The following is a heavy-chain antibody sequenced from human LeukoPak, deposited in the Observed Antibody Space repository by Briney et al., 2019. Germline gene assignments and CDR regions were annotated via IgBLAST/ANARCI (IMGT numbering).Heavy chain of an antibody. D-gene: IGHD3-22*01. CDR1: GGSISSGDYY. V-gene: IGHV4-30-4*01. CDR3: AREVDSSGYDY. Sequence: SETLSLTCTVSGGSISSGDYYWSWIRQPPGKGLEWIGYIYYSGSTYYNPSLKSRVTISVDTSKNQFSLKPSSVTAADTAVYYCAREVDSSGYDYWGQGTLVTVSS. J-gene: IGHJ4*02. CDR2: IYYSGST.